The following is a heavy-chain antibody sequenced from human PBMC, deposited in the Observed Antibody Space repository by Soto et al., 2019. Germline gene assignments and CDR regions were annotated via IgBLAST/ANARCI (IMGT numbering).Heavy chain of an antibody. CDR2: ISGSGGST. CDR1: GFTFSSYA. V-gene: IGHV3-23*01. J-gene: IGHJ4*02. Sequence: GGSLRLSCAASGFTFSSYAMSWVRQAPGKGLEWVSAISGSGGSTYYADSVKGRFTISRDNSKNTLYLQMNSLRAEDTAVYYCAKEFSSSSWYRKHFDYWGQGTMVTVPS. D-gene: IGHD6-13*01. CDR3: AKEFSSSSWYRKHFDY.